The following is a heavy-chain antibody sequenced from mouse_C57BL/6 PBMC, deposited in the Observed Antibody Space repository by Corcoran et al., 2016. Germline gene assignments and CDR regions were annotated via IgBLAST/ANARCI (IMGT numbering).Heavy chain of an antibody. J-gene: IGHJ1*03. CDR3: ASHYYGSSYWYFDV. V-gene: IGHV9-3*01. D-gene: IGHD1-1*01. CDR2: INTYSGVP. Sequence: QIQFVQSGPELKKPGETVKISCKASGYTFTTYGMSWVKQAPGKGLKWMGWINTYSGVPTYADDFKGRFAFSLETSASTAYLQINNLKNEDTATYLCASHYYGSSYWYFDVWGTGTTVTVSS. CDR1: GYTFTTYG.